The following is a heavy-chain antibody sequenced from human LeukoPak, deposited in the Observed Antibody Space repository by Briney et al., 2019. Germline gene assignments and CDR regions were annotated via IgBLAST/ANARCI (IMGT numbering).Heavy chain of an antibody. J-gene: IGHJ4*02. CDR3: ARGSYGSGSYYSY. D-gene: IGHD3-10*01. CDR1: GFTLSSYA. V-gene: IGHV3-21*01. CDR2: ISSSSSYI. Sequence: GGSLRLSCVVSGFTLSSYAMNWVRQAPGKGLEWVSSISSSSSYIYYADSVKGRFTISRDNAKNSLYLQMNSLRAEDTAVYYCARGSYGSGSYYSYWGQGTLVTVSS.